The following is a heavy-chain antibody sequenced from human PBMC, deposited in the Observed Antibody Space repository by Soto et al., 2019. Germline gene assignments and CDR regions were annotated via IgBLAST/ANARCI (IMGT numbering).Heavy chain of an antibody. D-gene: IGHD3-10*01. V-gene: IGHV1-2*04. J-gene: IGHJ6*02. CDR3: ARETKDYYGSGSLVHYGMDV. Sequence: ASVKVSCKASGYTFTGYYMHWVRQAPGQGLEWMGWINPNSGGTNYAQKFQGWVTMTRDTSISTAYMELSRLRSDDTAVYYFARETKDYYGSGSLVHYGMDVWGQGTTATVSS. CDR2: INPNSGGT. CDR1: GYTFTGYY.